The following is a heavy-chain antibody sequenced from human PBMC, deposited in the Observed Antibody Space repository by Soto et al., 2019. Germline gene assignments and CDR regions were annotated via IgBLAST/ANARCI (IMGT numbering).Heavy chain of an antibody. CDR2: IDPSDSYT. J-gene: IGHJ3*02. V-gene: IGHV5-10-1*01. CDR1: GYSFTSYW. Sequence: GSLKISCKGSGYSFTSYWISWVRQMPGKGLEWMGRIDPSDSYTNYSPSFQGHVTISADKSISTAYLQWSSLKASDTAMYYCAKEATPVDAFDIWGQGTMVTVSS. CDR3: AKEATPVDAFDI.